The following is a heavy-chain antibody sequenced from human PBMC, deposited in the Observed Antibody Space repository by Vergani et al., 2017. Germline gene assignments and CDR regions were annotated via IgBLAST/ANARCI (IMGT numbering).Heavy chain of an antibody. CDR1: GFTVSSNY. CDR3: ARDSYYGDNWFDP. D-gene: IGHD4-17*01. Sequence: EVQLVESGGGLIQPGGSLRLSCAASGFTVSSNYMSWVRQAPGKGLEWVSVIYSGGSTYYADSVKGRFTISRDNSKNTLYLQMNSLRAEDTAVYYCARDSYYGDNWFDPWGQGTLVTVSS. CDR2: IYSGGST. J-gene: IGHJ5*02. V-gene: IGHV3-53*01.